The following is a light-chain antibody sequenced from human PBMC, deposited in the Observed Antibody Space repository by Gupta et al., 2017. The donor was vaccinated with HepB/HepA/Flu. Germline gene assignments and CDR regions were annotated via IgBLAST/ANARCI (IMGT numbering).Light chain of an antibody. CDR1: QSISRW. V-gene: IGKV1-5*03. CDR2: KAS. Sequence: DIQMTQSPSTLSASVGDRVTITCRASQSISRWLAWYQQKPGKAPKLLIYKASTLESRVPSTFSGSGSGREFSLSIISMMPHDFARSYCQQEYASSRTFGQGTKVEIK. CDR3: QQEYASSRT. J-gene: IGKJ1*01.